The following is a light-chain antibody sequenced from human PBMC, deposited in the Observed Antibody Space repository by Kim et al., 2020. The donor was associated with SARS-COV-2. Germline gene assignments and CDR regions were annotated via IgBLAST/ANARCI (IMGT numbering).Light chain of an antibody. CDR1: SGHSSYR. CDR3: QTWGTGIGV. V-gene: IGLV4-69*01. J-gene: IGLJ2*01. CDR2: VNSDGSH. Sequence: ASGKLTCTLSSGHSSYRIAWHQRQREEGPGVLMKVNSDGSHRKGDGIPARFSGASSGAERYLTISSLQSEDEADYYCQTWGTGIGVFGGGTQLTVL.